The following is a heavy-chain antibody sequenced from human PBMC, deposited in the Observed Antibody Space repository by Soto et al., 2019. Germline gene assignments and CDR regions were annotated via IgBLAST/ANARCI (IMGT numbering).Heavy chain of an antibody. V-gene: IGHV3-30-3*01. CDR2: ISYDGSNE. Sequence: QVQLVESGGGVVQPGRSLRLSCAASGFTFSSYDMHWVRQAPGKGLEWVAIISYDGSNEYYADSVKGRFTISRDNSKNTLYLQMNSLRADDTAVYSCASRFTVRDYWGQGTLVTVSS. J-gene: IGHJ4*02. CDR3: ASRFTVRDY. D-gene: IGHD4-17*01. CDR1: GFTFSSYD.